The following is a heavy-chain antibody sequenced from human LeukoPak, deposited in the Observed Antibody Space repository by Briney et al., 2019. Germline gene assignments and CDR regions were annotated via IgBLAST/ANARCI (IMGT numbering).Heavy chain of an antibody. D-gene: IGHD1-1*01. CDR1: SASIRSSNYY. Sequence: SETLSLTCTVSSASIRSSNYYWGWIRQPPGKGLEWIGEIYHSGSTNYNPSLKSRVTISVDKSKNQFSLKLSSVTAADTAVYYCARGPKLAPFDYWGQGTLVTVSS. V-gene: IGHV4-39*07. J-gene: IGHJ4*02. CDR2: IYHSGST. CDR3: ARGPKLAPFDY.